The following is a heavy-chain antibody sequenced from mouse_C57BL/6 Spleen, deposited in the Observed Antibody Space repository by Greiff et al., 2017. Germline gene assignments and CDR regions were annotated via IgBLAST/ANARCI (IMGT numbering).Heavy chain of an antibody. V-gene: IGHV1-26*01. Sequence: VQLQQSGPELVKPGASVKISCKASGYTFTDYYMNWVKQSHGKSLEWIGDINPNNGGTSYNQKFKGKATLTVDKSSSTAYMELRSLTSEDSAVYYCARRDYYGGFAYWGQGTLVTVSA. J-gene: IGHJ3*01. CDR1: GYTFTDYY. CDR2: INPNNGGT. D-gene: IGHD1-1*01. CDR3: ARRDYYGGFAY.